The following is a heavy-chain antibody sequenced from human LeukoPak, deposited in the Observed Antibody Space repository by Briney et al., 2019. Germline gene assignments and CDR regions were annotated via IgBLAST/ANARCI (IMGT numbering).Heavy chain of an antibody. V-gene: IGHV3-53*01. Sequence: PGGSLRLSCAASGLTVSSSFLAWVRQDPGRGLEWVSIIYAIGTTSYADSVKVRFTISRDNAKNTLYLQMNKLRAEDTAVYYCVRGTATHNFDRWGQGTLVSVSS. J-gene: IGHJ4*02. CDR1: GLTVSSSF. CDR3: VRGTATHNFDR. CDR2: IYAIGTT.